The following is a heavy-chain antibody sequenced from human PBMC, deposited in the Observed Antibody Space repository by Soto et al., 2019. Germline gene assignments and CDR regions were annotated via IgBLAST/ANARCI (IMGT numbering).Heavy chain of an antibody. J-gene: IGHJ6*02. Sequence: ASVKVSCKACGYTFTGYYMRWVRQAPGQGLEWMGWINPNSGGTNYAQKFQGWVTMTRDTSISTAYMELSRLRSDDTAVYYCARDLRRYRSSYYYYGMDVWGQGTTVTVSS. D-gene: IGHD6-13*01. CDR1: GYTFTGYY. CDR3: ARDLRRYRSSYYYYGMDV. V-gene: IGHV1-2*04. CDR2: INPNSGGT.